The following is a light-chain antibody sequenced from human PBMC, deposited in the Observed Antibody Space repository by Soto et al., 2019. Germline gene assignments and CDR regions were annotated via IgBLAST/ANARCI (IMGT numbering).Light chain of an antibody. J-gene: IGKJ3*01. Sequence: DIQMTQSPSTLSASVGDRVTITCRASQSISSWLAWYQQKPGKAPKLLIYDASSLESGVPSRFSVSGSGTEFTLTISSLQPDDFPTYYCQQYNSYSLFTFGPGTKVDIK. CDR1: QSISSW. V-gene: IGKV1-5*01. CDR2: DAS. CDR3: QQYNSYSLFT.